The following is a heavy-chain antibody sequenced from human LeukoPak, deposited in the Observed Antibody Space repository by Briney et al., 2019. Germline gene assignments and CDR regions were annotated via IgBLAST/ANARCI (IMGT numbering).Heavy chain of an antibody. Sequence: PGGSLRLSCAASGFTFSSYWMSWVRQAPGKGLEWVANIRQDGSEKYYVDSVKGRFTISRDNAKNSLYLQMNSLRAEDTAVYYCARDQGAYCGGDCYSLGVYWGQGTLVTVSS. D-gene: IGHD2-21*02. J-gene: IGHJ4*02. V-gene: IGHV3-7*01. CDR1: GFTFSSYW. CDR2: IRQDGSEK. CDR3: ARDQGAYCGGDCYSLGVY.